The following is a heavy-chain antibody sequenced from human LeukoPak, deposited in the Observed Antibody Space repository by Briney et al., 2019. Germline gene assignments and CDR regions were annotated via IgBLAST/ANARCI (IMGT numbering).Heavy chain of an antibody. V-gene: IGHV1-46*01. CDR1: GYTFTSYY. CDR3: ARDLSITMIVVPPTCGY. Sequence: ASVKVSCKASGYTFTSYYMHWVRQAPGQGLEWMGIINPSGGSTSYAQKFQGRVTMTRDTSTSTVYMELSSLRSEDTAVYYCARDLSITMIVVPPTCGYWGQGTLVTVSS. J-gene: IGHJ4*02. D-gene: IGHD3-22*01. CDR2: INPSGGST.